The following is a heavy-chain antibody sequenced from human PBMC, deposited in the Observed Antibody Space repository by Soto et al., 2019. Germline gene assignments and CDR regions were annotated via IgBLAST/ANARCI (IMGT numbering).Heavy chain of an antibody. CDR2: ISAYNGNT. D-gene: IGHD4-17*01. CDR3: ARLWGYGDYGEMGY. CDR1: GYTFTSYG. Sequence: QVQLVQSGAEVKKPGASVKVSCKASGYTFTSYGISWVRQAPGQGLEWMGWISAYNGNTNYAQKLQGRVTMTTDTSPRTAYIELRSLRSEETAVYYCARLWGYGDYGEMGYWGQGTLVTVSS. J-gene: IGHJ4*02. V-gene: IGHV1-18*01.